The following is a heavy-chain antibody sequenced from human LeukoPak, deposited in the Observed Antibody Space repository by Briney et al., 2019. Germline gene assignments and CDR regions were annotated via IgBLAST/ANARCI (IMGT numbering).Heavy chain of an antibody. J-gene: IGHJ4*02. CDR2: IVGDGGAT. D-gene: IGHD5-24*01. V-gene: IGHV3-43*02. Sequence: PGGSLRLSCTASGFIFDDYAMHWVRQPPGKGLEWVSLIVGDGGATYYADSVKGRFAISRDNSKNSLFLQMNSLRPEDTAFYYCVKGRWLTDLFDLLGQGTLVTVSS. CDR1: GFIFDDYA. CDR3: VKGRWLTDLFDL.